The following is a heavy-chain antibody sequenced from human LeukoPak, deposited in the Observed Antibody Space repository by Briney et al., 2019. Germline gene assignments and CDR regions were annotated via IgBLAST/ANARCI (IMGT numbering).Heavy chain of an antibody. CDR3: ARADIAVAGNGFDY. CDR2: IYYSGST. J-gene: IGHJ4*02. D-gene: IGHD6-19*01. V-gene: IGHV4-61*05. CDR1: GGSISSSSYY. Sequence: SETLSLTCTVSGGSISSSSYYWGWIRQPPGKGLEWIGYIYYSGSTNYNPSLKSRVTISVDTSKNQFSLKLSSVTAADTAVYYCARADIAVAGNGFDYWGQGTLVTVSS.